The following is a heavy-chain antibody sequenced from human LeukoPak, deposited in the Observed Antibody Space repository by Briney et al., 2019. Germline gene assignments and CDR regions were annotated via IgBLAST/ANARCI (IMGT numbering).Heavy chain of an antibody. J-gene: IGHJ6*02. CDR2: IYSGGST. V-gene: IGHV3-53*01. Sequence: AGGSLRLSCAASGFTVSSNYMSWVRQAPGKGLEWVSVIYSGGSTYYADSVKGRFTISRDNSKNTLYLQMNSLRAEDTAVYYCAKLISGSYYYYYGLDVWGQGTTVTVSS. CDR1: GFTVSSNY. D-gene: IGHD1-26*01. CDR3: AKLISGSYYYYYGLDV.